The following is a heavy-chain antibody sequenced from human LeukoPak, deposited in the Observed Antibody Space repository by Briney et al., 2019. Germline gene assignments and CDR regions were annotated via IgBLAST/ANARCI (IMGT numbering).Heavy chain of an antibody. CDR3: AKDFVGPDDY. V-gene: IGHV3-74*01. CDR2: IDSNGRTI. J-gene: IGHJ4*02. D-gene: IGHD1-26*01. Sequence: PGGSLRLSCAASGFTFSSYWMHWVRHAPGKGLVWVSRIDSNGRTINYADSVKGRFTISRDNANSMSYLQMNSLRAEDSAVYYCAKDFVGPDDYWGQGTLVTVSS. CDR1: GFTFSSYW.